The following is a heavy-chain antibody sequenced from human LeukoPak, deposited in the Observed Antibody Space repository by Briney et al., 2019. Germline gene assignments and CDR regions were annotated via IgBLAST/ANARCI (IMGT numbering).Heavy chain of an antibody. D-gene: IGHD1-26*01. CDR3: ARDIELSC. V-gene: IGHV3-23*01. Sequence: GGSLRLSCEASGFTFSDSAMSWVRQASGRGLEWVSLISASGGNSYYTDSVKGRFTVSRDSSKNTLHLQMNSLRAEDTAVYYCARDIELSCWGQGTLVTVSS. CDR1: GFTFSDSA. CDR2: ISASGGNS. J-gene: IGHJ4*02.